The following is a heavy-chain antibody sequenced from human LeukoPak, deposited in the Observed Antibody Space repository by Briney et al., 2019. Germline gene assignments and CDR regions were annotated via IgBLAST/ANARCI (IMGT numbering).Heavy chain of an antibody. V-gene: IGHV4-59*08. CDR3: ARQGGDPSLYYYYGMDV. CDR2: IYYSGST. CDR1: GGSISSYY. D-gene: IGHD4-17*01. J-gene: IGHJ6*02. Sequence: SETLSLTCTVSGGSISSYYWSWIRQPPGKGLEWIGYIYYSGSTNYNPSLKSRVTISVDTSKNQFSLKLSSVTAADTAVYYCARQGGDPSLYYYYGMDVWGQGTTVTVSS.